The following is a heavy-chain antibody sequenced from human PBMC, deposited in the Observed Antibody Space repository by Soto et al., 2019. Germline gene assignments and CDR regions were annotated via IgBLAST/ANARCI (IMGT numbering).Heavy chain of an antibody. Sequence: ASVKVACKASGYTFTSYYMHWVRQAPGQGLEWMGIINPRGGSTYYADSVKGRFTISRDNSKNTLYLQMNSLRAEDTAVYYCARDPGDRNGMIVWGQGTTVTVSS. J-gene: IGHJ6*02. V-gene: IGHV1-46*04. D-gene: IGHD1-26*01. CDR2: INPRGGST. CDR3: ARDPGDRNGMIV. CDR1: GYTFTSYY.